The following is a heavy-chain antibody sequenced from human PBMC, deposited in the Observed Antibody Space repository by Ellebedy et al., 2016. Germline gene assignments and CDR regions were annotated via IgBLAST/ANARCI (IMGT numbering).Heavy chain of an antibody. CDR2: ISAYNGNT. Sequence: ASVKVSXKASSYTFTSYGISWVRQAPGQGLEWMGWISAYNGNTNYAQKLQGRVTMTTDTSTSTAYMELRSLRSDDTAVYYCARQEYNSTYFDYWGQGTLVTVSS. V-gene: IGHV1-18*01. CDR1: SYTFTSYG. J-gene: IGHJ4*02. D-gene: IGHD6-6*01. CDR3: ARQEYNSTYFDY.